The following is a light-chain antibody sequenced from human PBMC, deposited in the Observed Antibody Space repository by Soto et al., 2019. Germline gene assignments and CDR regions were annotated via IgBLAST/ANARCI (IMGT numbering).Light chain of an antibody. V-gene: IGKV1-5*03. CDR1: QSITGW. J-gene: IGKJ1*01. CDR2: KAS. CDR3: QQYNSYSS. Sequence: DIQMTQSPSTLSASVGDRVTISCRASQSITGWLAWFQQKPGKAPKLLISKASNLESGVPSRFSGSGPGTDFTLTISGLQPDDFATYYCQQYNSYSSFGQGTKVDIK.